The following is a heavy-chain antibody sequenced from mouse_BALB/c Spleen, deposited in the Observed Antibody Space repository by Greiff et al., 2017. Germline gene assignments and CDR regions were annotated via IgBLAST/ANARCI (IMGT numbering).Heavy chain of an antibody. J-gene: IGHJ1*01. CDR2: ISSGGST. CDR1: GFTFSSYA. Sequence: EVKLVESGGDLVKPGGSLKLSCAASGFTFSSYAMSWVRQTPEKRLEWVASISSGGSTYYPDSVKGRFTISRDNARNILYLQMSSLRSEDTAMYYCARGDDWYFDVWGAGTTVTVSS. CDR3: ARGDDWYFDV. V-gene: IGHV5-6-5*01.